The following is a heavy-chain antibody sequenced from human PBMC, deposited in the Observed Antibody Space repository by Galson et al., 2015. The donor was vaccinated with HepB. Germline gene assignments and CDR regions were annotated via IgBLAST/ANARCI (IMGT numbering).Heavy chain of an antibody. CDR3: ARVRGGSGWPFDY. CDR1: GGSISSSSYY. CDR2: INHSGST. Sequence: ETLSLTCTVSGGSISSSSYYWGWIRQPPGKGLEWIGEINHSGSTNYNPSLKSRVTISVDTSKNQFSLKLSSVTAADTAVYYCARVRGGSGWPFDYWGQGTLVTVSS. J-gene: IGHJ4*02. D-gene: IGHD6-19*01. V-gene: IGHV4-39*07.